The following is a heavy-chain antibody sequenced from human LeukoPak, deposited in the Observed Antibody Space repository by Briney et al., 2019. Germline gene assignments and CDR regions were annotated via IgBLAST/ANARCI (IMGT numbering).Heavy chain of an antibody. D-gene: IGHD3-10*01. CDR2: ISGSGVCT. CDR3: AKKRSLVRGAHPFDY. V-gene: IGHV3-23*01. Sequence: GGSLRLSCAASGFTVSSNYMSWVRQAPGKGLEWVSLISGSGVCTYHADSVKGRFTISRDNSKNTVYLQMSSLRAEDTAVYYCAKKRSLVRGAHPFDYWGQGTLVTVSS. CDR1: GFTVSSNY. J-gene: IGHJ4*02.